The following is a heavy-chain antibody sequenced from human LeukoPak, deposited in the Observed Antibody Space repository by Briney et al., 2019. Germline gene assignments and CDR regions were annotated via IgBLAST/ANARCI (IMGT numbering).Heavy chain of an antibody. J-gene: IGHJ6*02. D-gene: IGHD4/OR15-4a*01. CDR2: IYYSGST. V-gene: IGHV4-39*07. Sequence: PSETLSLTCTVSGGSISSSSYYWGWIRQPPGKGLEWIGSIYYSGSTYYNPSLKSRVTISVDTSKNQFSLKLSSVTAADTAVYYCARDRRHLVLYYYYGLDVWGQGTTVTVSS. CDR3: ARDRRHLVLYYYYGLDV. CDR1: GGSISSSSYY.